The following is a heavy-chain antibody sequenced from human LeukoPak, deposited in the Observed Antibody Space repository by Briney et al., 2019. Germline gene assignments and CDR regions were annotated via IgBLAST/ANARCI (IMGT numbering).Heavy chain of an antibody. D-gene: IGHD6-19*01. V-gene: IGHV3-9*01. CDR3: AKGGYSSGWTGWFDP. CDR1: GFTFDDYA. CDR2: ISWNSGSI. Sequence: PGGSLRLSCAASGFTFDDYAMHWVRQAPGKGLEWVSGISWNSGSIGYADSVKGRFTISRDNAKNSLYLQMNSLRAEDTALYYCAKGGYSSGWTGWFDPWGQGTPVTVSS. J-gene: IGHJ5*02.